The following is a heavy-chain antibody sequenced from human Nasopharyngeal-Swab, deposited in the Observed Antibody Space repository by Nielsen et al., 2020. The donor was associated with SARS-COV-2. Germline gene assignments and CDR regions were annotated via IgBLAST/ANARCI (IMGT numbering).Heavy chain of an antibody. Sequence: SGPTLVKPTQTLTLTCSFSGFSLDTGGMGVGWIRQPPGKALEWLGLIYWDDDKRYSPSLKNRLNITKDTSGSQVVLTLTNLDPMDTATYFCARRECRTSRCLHFDYWGQGTLVIVSS. J-gene: IGHJ4*02. D-gene: IGHD3-3*01. CDR2: IYWDDDK. V-gene: IGHV2-5*02. CDR3: ARRECRTSRCLHFDY. CDR1: GFSLDTGGMG.